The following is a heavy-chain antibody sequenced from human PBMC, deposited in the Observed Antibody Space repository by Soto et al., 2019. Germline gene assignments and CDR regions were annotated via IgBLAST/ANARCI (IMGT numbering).Heavy chain of an antibody. J-gene: IGHJ4*02. CDR2: INHSGST. D-gene: IGHD2-15*01. V-gene: IGHV4-34*01. CDR3: ARNGWGYCSGGSCYSSGFDY. Sequence: QVQLQQWGAGLLKPSETLSLTCAVYGGSFSGYYWSWIRQPPGKGLEWIGEINHSGSTNYNPSLKSRVTISVDTSKTQFSLKLSSVTAADTAVYYCARNGWGYCSGGSCYSSGFDYWGQGTLVTVSS. CDR1: GGSFSGYY.